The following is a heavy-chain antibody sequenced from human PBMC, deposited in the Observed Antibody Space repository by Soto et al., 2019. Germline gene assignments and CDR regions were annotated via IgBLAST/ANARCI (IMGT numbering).Heavy chain of an antibody. D-gene: IGHD2-15*01. CDR3: ARSHCSGGSCYLGAFDI. CDR2: INPSGGAT. Sequence: ASVKVSCKASGYTFINFFIHWVRQAPGQGLEWVGIINPSGGATTYPQKFQGRVTMTRDTSTSTVYMDVSSLRFDDTAVYYCARSHCSGGSCYLGAFDIWGQGTMVTVSS. V-gene: IGHV1-46*01. CDR1: GYTFINFF. J-gene: IGHJ3*02.